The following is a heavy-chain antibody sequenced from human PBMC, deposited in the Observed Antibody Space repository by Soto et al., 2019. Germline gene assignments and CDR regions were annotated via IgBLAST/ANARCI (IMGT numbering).Heavy chain of an antibody. CDR2: IYYSGST. CDR1: GGSISSSDYY. J-gene: IGHJ4*02. CDR3: ARALSTHIAVAGMGYFDS. Sequence: SEPLSLTCTVSGGSISSSDYYWSWIRQPPGKGLEWIGYIYYSGSTYYNPSLKSRVTISVDTSKNQFSLQLTSVTAADTAVYYCARALSTHIAVAGMGYFDSWGPGTLVTVSS. V-gene: IGHV4-30-4*01. D-gene: IGHD6-19*01.